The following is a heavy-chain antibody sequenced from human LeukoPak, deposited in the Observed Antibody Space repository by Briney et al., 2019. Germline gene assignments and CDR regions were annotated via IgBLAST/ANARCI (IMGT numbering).Heavy chain of an antibody. CDR2: ISYDGSNK. CDR3: AKDSPDYRHFDY. Sequence: GRSLRLSCAASGFTFSSYGMHWVRQAPGKGLEWVAVISYDGSNKYYADSVKGRFTISRDSSKNTLYLQMNSLRAEDTAVYYCAKDSPDYRHFDYWGQGTLVTVSS. J-gene: IGHJ4*02. CDR1: GFTFSSYG. V-gene: IGHV3-30*18. D-gene: IGHD4-11*01.